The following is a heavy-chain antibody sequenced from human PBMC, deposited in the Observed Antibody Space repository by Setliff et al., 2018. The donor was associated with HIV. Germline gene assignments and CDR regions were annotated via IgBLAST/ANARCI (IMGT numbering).Heavy chain of an antibody. D-gene: IGHD1-1*01. Sequence: PSETLSLTCTVSGDSTSSSSSYWGWIRQPPGQGLEWIGSIYYSGSTYYNPSLKSRVTISVDTPKNQFSLQLNSVTAADTAVYYCARWGETTGIKAFDLWGQGTMVTVSS. CDR3: ARWGETTGIKAFDL. CDR1: GDSTSSSSSY. V-gene: IGHV4-39*01. J-gene: IGHJ3*01. CDR2: IYYSGST.